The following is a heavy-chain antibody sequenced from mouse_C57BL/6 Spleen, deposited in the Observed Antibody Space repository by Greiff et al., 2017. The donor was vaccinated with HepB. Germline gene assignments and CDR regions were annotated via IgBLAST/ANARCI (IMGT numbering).Heavy chain of an antibody. Sequence: EVMLVESGGGLVKPGGSLKLSCAASGFTFSDYGMHWVRQAPEKGLEWVAYISSGSSTIYYADTVKGRFTISRDNAKNTLFLQMTSLRSEDTAMYYCASRENGYYVRTWFAYWGQGTLVTVSA. V-gene: IGHV5-17*01. CDR1: GFTFSDYG. CDR2: ISSGSSTI. D-gene: IGHD2-3*01. J-gene: IGHJ3*01. CDR3: ASRENGYYVRTWFAY.